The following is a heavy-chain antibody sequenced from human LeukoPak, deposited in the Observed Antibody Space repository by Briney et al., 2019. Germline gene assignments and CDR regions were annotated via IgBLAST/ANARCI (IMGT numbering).Heavy chain of an antibody. CDR1: GGSISSYY. CDR2: IYYSGST. D-gene: IGHD3-22*01. V-gene: IGHV4-59*01. CDR3: ARGEEVVVEY. Sequence: SETLSLTCTVSGGSISSYYWSWLRQPPGKGLEWIGYIYYSGSTNYNPSLKSRVTISVDTSKNQFSLKLSPVTAADTAVYYCARGEEVVVEYWGQGTLVTVSS. J-gene: IGHJ4*02.